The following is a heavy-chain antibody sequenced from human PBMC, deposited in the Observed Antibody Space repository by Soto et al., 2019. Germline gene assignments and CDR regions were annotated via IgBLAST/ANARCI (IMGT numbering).Heavy chain of an antibody. V-gene: IGHV1-69*12. CDR2: IIPIFGTA. J-gene: IGHJ5*02. Sequence: QVQLVQSGAEVKKPGSSVKVSCKASGGTFSSYAISWVRQAPGQGLEWMGGIIPIFGTANYAQKFQGRVTITADESTSTAYMELSSLRSEDTAVYYCAXXXXXXXXXXXXGWFDPWGQGTLVTVSS. CDR1: GGTFSSYA. CDR3: AXXXXXXXXXXXXGWFDP.